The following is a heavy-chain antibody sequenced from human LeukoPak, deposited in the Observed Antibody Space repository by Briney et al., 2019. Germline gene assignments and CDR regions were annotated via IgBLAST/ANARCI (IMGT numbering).Heavy chain of an antibody. CDR3: ARDNSVGDVAWWFDP. V-gene: IGHV1-46*01. CDR2: INPSGSST. Sequence: GASVKVSCTASGYSFTSHYMHWVRQAPGQGLEWLGLINPSGSSTLYAQKFQGRVTMTREMSTTTDYMELSSLRSEDTAVYYCARDNSVGDVAWWFDPWGQGTLVTVSS. D-gene: IGHD1-26*01. J-gene: IGHJ5*02. CDR1: GYSFTSHY.